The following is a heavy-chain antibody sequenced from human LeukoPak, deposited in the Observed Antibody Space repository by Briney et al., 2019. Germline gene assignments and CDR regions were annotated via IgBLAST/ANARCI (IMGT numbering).Heavy chain of an antibody. Sequence: PSETLSLTRTVSGGSISSSSYYWGWIRQPPGKGLEWIGSIYYSGSTYYNPSPKSRVTISVDTSKNQFSLKLSSVTAADTAVYYCARHISTSCYFDYWGQGTLVTVSS. D-gene: IGHD2-2*01. CDR2: IYYSGST. CDR1: GGSISSSSYY. CDR3: ARHISTSCYFDY. J-gene: IGHJ4*02. V-gene: IGHV4-39*01.